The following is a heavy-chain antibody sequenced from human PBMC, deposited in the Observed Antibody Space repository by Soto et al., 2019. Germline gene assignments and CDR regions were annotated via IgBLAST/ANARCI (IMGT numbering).Heavy chain of an antibody. D-gene: IGHD1-26*01. V-gene: IGHV4-4*02. Sequence: QVQLQESGPGLVKPSGTLSLTCAVSGGSISSSNWWSWVRQPPGKGLEWVGEIYHSGSTNYNPSLKSRVTISVYKSKNQFSLKLSSVTAADTAVYYCARVSWELGVRDYYYGMDVWGQGTTVTVSS. CDR1: GGSISSSNW. J-gene: IGHJ6*02. CDR2: IYHSGST. CDR3: ARVSWELGVRDYYYGMDV.